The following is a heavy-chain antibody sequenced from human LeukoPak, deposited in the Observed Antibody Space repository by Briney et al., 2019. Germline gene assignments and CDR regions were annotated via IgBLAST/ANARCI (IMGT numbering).Heavy chain of an antibody. CDR2: INPSSGRT. Sequence: GASVKVSCKASGYTFTGYYMHWARQAPGQGLEWMGWINPSSGRTNYAQNFQDRVAMTRDTSISTAYMELSSLRSDDTAVYYCARGSSIHVLLYHYYYMDVWGKGTTVAVSS. V-gene: IGHV1-2*02. J-gene: IGHJ6*03. CDR3: ARGSSIHVLLYHYYYMDV. D-gene: IGHD2-2*01. CDR1: GYTFTGYY.